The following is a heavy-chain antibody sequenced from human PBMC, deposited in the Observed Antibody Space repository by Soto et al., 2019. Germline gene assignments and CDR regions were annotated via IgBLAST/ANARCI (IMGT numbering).Heavy chain of an antibody. CDR3: ARDRSGYPDF. D-gene: IGHD6-13*01. J-gene: IGHJ4*01. CDR2: INAGTGNT. V-gene: IGHV1-3*01. CDR1: GYTFSDYP. Sequence: QVQLVQSGAEVKKPGASVRVSCKASGYTFSDYPMHWVRQAPGQRLEWLGWINAGTGNTKYSQKFQGRITITRDTFSRTVYMELSSVTSHDTAVYYCARDRSGYPDFWGQGTLVTISA.